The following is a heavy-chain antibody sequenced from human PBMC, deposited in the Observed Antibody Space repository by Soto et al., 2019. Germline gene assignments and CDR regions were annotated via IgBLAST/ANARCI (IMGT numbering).Heavy chain of an antibody. CDR3: AGGLWFGELSHYSGMDV. CDR2: IIPIFGTA. Sequence: QVQLVQSGAEVKKPGSSVKVSCKASGGTFSSYAISWVRQAPGQGLEWMGGIIPIFGTANYAQKFQGRVTITADESTSTAYMELSSLRSEDTAVYYCAGGLWFGELSHYSGMDVWGQGATVTVSS. V-gene: IGHV1-69*12. J-gene: IGHJ6*02. D-gene: IGHD3-10*01. CDR1: GGTFSSYA.